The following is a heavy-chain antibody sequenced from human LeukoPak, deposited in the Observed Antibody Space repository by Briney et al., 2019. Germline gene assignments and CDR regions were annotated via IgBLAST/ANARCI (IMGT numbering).Heavy chain of an antibody. CDR1: GFAFSNYA. V-gene: IGHV3-23*01. J-gene: IGHJ5*02. Sequence: QAGGSLRLSCAASGFAFSNYAMSWVRQAPGQGLEWVSGISGSGDSTFYTDSVKGRFSIARDNSRNTVYLQMNSLRAEDTAVYYCAKSYDILAGFYNRLWFDPRGQGTLVTVSS. CDR2: ISGSGDST. D-gene: IGHD3-9*01. CDR3: AKSYDILAGFYNRLWFDP.